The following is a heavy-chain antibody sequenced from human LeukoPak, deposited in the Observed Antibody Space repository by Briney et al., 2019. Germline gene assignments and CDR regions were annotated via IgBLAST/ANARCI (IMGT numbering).Heavy chain of an antibody. V-gene: IGHV4-39*01. D-gene: IGHD3-3*02. CDR3: ARLAFAAGPI. J-gene: IGHJ4*02. CDR2: IYYSGST. Sequence: PSETLSLTCTXXXXSISSSSYYWGWIRQPPGKGLEWIGSIYYSGSTYYNPSLKSRVTISVDTSKNQFSLKLSSVTAADTAVYYCARLAFAAGPIWGQGTLVTVSS. CDR1: XXSISSSSYY.